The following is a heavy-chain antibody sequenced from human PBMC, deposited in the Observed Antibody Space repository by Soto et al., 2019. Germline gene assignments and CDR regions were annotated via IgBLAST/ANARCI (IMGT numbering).Heavy chain of an antibody. V-gene: IGHV3-15*01. CDR3: TTGLSNGYYNFDY. D-gene: IGHD3-22*01. J-gene: IGHJ4*02. CDR1: EFTFSNAW. Sequence: PGGSLRLSCAASEFTFSNAWMSWVRQAPGKGLEWVGRIKGEADGGTTDYAAPVKGRITISRDHSKDTLYLQMNSLKTEDTAVYYCTTGLSNGYYNFDYWGQGTPVTVSS. CDR2: IKGEADGGTT.